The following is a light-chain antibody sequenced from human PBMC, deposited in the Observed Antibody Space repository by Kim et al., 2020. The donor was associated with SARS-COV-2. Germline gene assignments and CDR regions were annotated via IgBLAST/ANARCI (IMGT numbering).Light chain of an antibody. V-gene: IGKV1-39*01. CDR3: QQSNSHPPT. CDR2: TAT. Sequence: DIQMTQSPSSLSASVGDRVTITCRASQSISTYLNWYQQKPEKAPKLLIYTATSLQGGVPSRFSGSGSGTDFTLTISSLQPEDFATYYCQQSNSHPPTFGQGTKVEIK. CDR1: QSISTY. J-gene: IGKJ1*01.